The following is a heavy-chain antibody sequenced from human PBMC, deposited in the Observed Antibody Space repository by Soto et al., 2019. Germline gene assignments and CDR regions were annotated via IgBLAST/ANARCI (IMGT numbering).Heavy chain of an antibody. CDR3: AKDAAYYYDSSGYYYPQY. CDR2: ISYDGSNK. J-gene: IGHJ4*02. D-gene: IGHD3-22*01. Sequence: PGGSLRLSCAASGFTFSSYGMHWVRQAPGKGLEWVAVISYDGSNKYYADYVKGRFTISRDNSKNTLYLQMNSLRAEDTAVYYCAKDAAYYYDSSGYYYPQYWGQGTLVTVSS. CDR1: GFTFSSYG. V-gene: IGHV3-30*18.